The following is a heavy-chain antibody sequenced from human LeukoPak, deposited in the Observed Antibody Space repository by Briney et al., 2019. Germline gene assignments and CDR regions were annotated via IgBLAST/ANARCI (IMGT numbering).Heavy chain of an antibody. CDR1: GGSISSSSYY. Sequence: SETLSLTCTVSGGSISSSSYYWGWIRQPPGKGLEWIGSIYYSGSTYYNPSLKSRVTISVDTSKNQFSLKLSSVTAADTAVYYCARVGPVYHRPEPTNGKFSPVRNAFDIWGQGTMVTVSS. D-gene: IGHD2-8*01. J-gene: IGHJ3*02. V-gene: IGHV4-39*07. CDR2: IYYSGST. CDR3: ARVGPVYHRPEPTNGKFSPVRNAFDI.